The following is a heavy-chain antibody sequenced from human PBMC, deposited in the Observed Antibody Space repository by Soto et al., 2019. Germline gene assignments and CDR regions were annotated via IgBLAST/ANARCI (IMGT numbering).Heavy chain of an antibody. CDR3: ARVSHFSSSLSFYYYYGMDF. CDR2: INSDGSST. D-gene: IGHD6-6*01. Sequence: GGSLRLSCAASGFTFSSYWMHWVRQAPGKGLVWVSRINSDGSSTSYADSVKGRFTISRDNAKNTLYLQMNSLRAEDTAVYYCARVSHFSSSLSFYYYYGMDFWGQGAKVTVSS. J-gene: IGHJ6*02. V-gene: IGHV3-74*01. CDR1: GFTFSSYW.